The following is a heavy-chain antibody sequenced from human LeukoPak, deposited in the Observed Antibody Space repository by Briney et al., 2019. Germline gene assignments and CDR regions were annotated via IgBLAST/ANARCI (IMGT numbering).Heavy chain of an antibody. Sequence: PSGTLSLTCAVSGGSISSSNWWSWVRQPPGKGLEWIGEIYHSGSTNYNPSLKSRVTISIDTSKKQFSLKLSSVTAADTAVYYCATQALVVAVKWGQGTQVTVSS. CDR3: ATQALVVAVK. CDR1: GGSISSSNW. V-gene: IGHV4-4*02. J-gene: IGHJ4*02. CDR2: IYHSGST. D-gene: IGHD2-15*01.